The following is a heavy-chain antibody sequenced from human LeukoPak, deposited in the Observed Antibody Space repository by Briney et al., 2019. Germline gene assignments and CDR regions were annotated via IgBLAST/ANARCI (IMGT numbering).Heavy chain of an antibody. CDR2: VYHSGST. CDR3: ARSGTYTGRYFQH. Sequence: PSGTLSLTCAVSGDSISSTNWWSWVRQPPGKGLEWIGEVYHSGSTNYSPSLQSRVTVSVDTSKNLFSLKLNSVTAADTAVYYCARSGTYTGRYFQHWGQGTLVTVSS. J-gene: IGHJ1*01. D-gene: IGHD1-26*01. CDR1: GDSISSTNW. V-gene: IGHV4-4*02.